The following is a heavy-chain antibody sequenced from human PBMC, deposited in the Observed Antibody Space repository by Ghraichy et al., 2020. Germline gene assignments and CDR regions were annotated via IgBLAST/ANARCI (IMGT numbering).Heavy chain of an antibody. V-gene: IGHV4-59*01. CDR1: GGSISSYY. CDR3: ARVRYDFWSGYYRLMDV. J-gene: IGHJ6*02. D-gene: IGHD3-3*01. CDR2: IHYSGST. Sequence: SEPLSLTCTVSGGSISSYYWSWIRQPPGKGLEWIGYIHYSGSTNYNPSLKSRVTISVDTSKNQFSLKLSSVTAADTAVYYCARVRYDFWSGYYRLMDVWGQGTTVTVSS.